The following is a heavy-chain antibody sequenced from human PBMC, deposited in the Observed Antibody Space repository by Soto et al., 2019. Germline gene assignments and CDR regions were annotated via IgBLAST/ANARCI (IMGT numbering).Heavy chain of an antibody. CDR3: ARNRYGGYDFDY. J-gene: IGHJ4*02. V-gene: IGHV4-4*02. D-gene: IGHD5-12*01. CDR2: VSHSGST. Sequence: QVQLQESGPGLVKPSGTLSLTCAVSSGSITSSNWWSWVLQPPGKGLEWIGEVSHSGSTNYIPSLKSRVTISVDKSRNQFSLRLNSVTAADTAVYYCARNRYGGYDFDYWGQGTLVTVSS. CDR1: SGSITSSNW.